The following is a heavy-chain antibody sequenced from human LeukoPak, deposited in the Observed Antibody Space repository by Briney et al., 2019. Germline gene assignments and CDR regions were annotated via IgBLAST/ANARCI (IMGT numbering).Heavy chain of an antibody. CDR1: GFTFSNSA. J-gene: IGHJ4*02. D-gene: IGHD3-22*01. CDR2: INPNSGGT. CDR3: AREYYYDSSGPLDY. Sequence: ASVKVSCKASGFTFSNSAVHWVRQAPGQGLEWMGWINPNSGGTNYAQKFQGRVTMTRDTSISTAYMELSRLRSDDTAVYYCAREYYYDSSGPLDYWGQGTLVTVSS. V-gene: IGHV1-2*02.